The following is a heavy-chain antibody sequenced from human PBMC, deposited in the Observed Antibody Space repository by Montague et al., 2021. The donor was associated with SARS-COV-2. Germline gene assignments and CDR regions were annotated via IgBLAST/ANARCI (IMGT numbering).Heavy chain of an antibody. CDR1: GDSIRSSGYY. CDR3: ARLGFVVLWLNLGWFDP. Sequence: SETLSLTCSVSGDSIRSSGYYWGWIRQPPGKGLEWIGTDYYSGSTNYNPSLKSRVTMPVDTTKNQFSLELRSVTAADTAVYYCARLGFVVLWLNLGWFDPWGQGTLVTVSS. V-gene: IGHV4-39*01. CDR2: DYYSGST. J-gene: IGHJ5*02. D-gene: IGHD3-10*01.